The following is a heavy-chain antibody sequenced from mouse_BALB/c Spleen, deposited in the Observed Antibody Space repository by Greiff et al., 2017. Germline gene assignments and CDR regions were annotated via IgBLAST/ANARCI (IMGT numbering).Heavy chain of an antibody. V-gene: IGHV14-3*02. Sequence: EVKLVESGAELVKPGASVKLSCTASGFTIKDTYMHWVKQRPEQGLEWIGRIDPANGNTKYDPKFQGKATITADTSSNTAYLQLSSLTSEDTAVYYCAPYRYYAMDYWGQGTSVTVSS. CDR3: APYRYYAMDY. D-gene: IGHD2-14*01. J-gene: IGHJ4*01. CDR2: IDPANGNT. CDR1: GFTIKDTY.